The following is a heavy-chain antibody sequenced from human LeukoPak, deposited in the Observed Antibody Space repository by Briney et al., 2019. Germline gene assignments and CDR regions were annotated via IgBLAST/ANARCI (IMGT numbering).Heavy chain of an antibody. V-gene: IGHV1-18*01. J-gene: IGHJ4*02. D-gene: IGHD5-18*01. Sequence: ASVKVSCKASGYTFTSYGISWVRQAPGQGLEWMGWISAYNGNTNYAQKLQGRVTMTTDTSTSTAYMELSRLRSDDTAVYYCASLVKSRGYSYGYYFDYWGQGTLVTVSS. CDR3: ASLVKSRGYSYGYYFDY. CDR1: GYTFTSYG. CDR2: ISAYNGNT.